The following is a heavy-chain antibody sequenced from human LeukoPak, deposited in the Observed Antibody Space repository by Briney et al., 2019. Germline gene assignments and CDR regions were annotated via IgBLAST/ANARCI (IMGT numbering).Heavy chain of an antibody. CDR3: ARDRQQLGHFDY. Sequence: PGRSLRLSCAASGFTFSSYAMHWVRQAPGKGLEWVAVISYDGSNKYYADSVKGRFTISRDNSKNTLFLHLNSLRAEDTAVYYCARDRQQLGHFDYWGQGTLVTVSS. J-gene: IGHJ4*02. CDR1: GFTFSSYA. CDR2: ISYDGSNK. V-gene: IGHV3-30-3*01. D-gene: IGHD6-13*01.